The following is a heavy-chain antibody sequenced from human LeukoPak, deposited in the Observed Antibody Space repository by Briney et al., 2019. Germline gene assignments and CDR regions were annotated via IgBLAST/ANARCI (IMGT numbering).Heavy chain of an antibody. J-gene: IGHJ4*02. Sequence: SETLSLTCTVSGDSISSYYWSWIRQPPGKGLEWIGYIYDSGSTNYNPSLKSRVTISLDTSKNQFSLKLRSVTAADTAVYYCARITLFGVVIGWGQGILVTVSS. CDR3: ARITLFGVVIG. CDR1: GDSISSYY. D-gene: IGHD3-3*01. CDR2: IYDSGST. V-gene: IGHV4-59*08.